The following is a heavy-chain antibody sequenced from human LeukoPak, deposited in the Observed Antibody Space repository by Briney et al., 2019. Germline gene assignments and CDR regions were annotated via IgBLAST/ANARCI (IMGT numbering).Heavy chain of an antibody. CDR3: AKGVEYSSSTAFDY. D-gene: IGHD6-6*01. CDR2: ISGSGGST. V-gene: IGHV3-23*01. J-gene: IGHJ4*02. CDR1: GLTFSSYA. Sequence: GGSLRLSCAASGLTFSSYAMSWVRQAPGKGLEWVSAISGSGGSTYYADSVKGRFTISRDNSKNTLYLQMNSLRAEDTAVYYCAKGVEYSSSTAFDYWGQGTLVTVSS.